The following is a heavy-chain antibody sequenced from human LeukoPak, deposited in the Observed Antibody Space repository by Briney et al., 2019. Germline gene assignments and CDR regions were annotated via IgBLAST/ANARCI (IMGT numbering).Heavy chain of an antibody. V-gene: IGHV3-23*01. J-gene: IGHJ4*02. CDR3: AKYGSGTYYKD. CDR1: GFTFSSYG. CDR2: ISSDGGST. Sequence: GGSLRLSCAASGFTFSSYGMHWVRQPPGKGLEWVSSISSDGGSTYYADSVKGRFTISRDNSRKTLYLQMNSLRAEDTAVYYCAKYGSGTYYKDWGQGTLVTVSS. D-gene: IGHD3-10*01.